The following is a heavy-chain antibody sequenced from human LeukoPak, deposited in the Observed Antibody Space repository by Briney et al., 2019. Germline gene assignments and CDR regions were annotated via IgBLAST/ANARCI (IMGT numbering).Heavy chain of an antibody. Sequence: SQTLSLTCAISGDSVSSNSAAWNWIRQSPSRGLEWLGRTDYRSKWYNDYAVSVKSRITINPDTSKTQFSLQLNSVPPEDTAVYYCASGAGYYDSSELDIWGQGTMVTVSS. V-gene: IGHV6-1*01. D-gene: IGHD3-22*01. J-gene: IGHJ3*02. CDR2: TDYRSKWYN. CDR3: ASGAGYYDSSELDI. CDR1: GDSVSSNSAA.